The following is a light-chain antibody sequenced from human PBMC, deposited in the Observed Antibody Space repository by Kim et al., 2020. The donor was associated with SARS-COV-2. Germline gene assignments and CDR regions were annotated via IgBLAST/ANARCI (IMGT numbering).Light chain of an antibody. Sequence: VSVGDRVTITCRASQNVNNWLAWYQQKPGKPPNLLIYTASILQTGVPSRFSGSGSGTEFTLTISSLQPDDFATYYCQQYNSYPLTFGQGTKVDIK. V-gene: IGKV1-5*03. CDR2: TAS. CDR1: QNVNNW. J-gene: IGKJ1*01. CDR3: QQYNSYPLT.